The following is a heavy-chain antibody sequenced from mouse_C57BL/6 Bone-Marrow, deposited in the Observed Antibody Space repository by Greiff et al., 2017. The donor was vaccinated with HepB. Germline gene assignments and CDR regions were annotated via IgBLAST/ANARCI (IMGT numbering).Heavy chain of an antibody. D-gene: IGHD1-1*01. V-gene: IGHV5-9-1*02. CDR2: ISSGGDYI. CDR3: TREGVITTVVAPFDY. Sequence: EVHLVESGEGLVKPGGSLKLSCAASGFTFSSYAMSWVRQTPEKRLEWVAYISSGGDYIYYADTVKGRFTISRDNARNTLNLQMSSLKSEDTAMYYCTREGVITTVVAPFDYWGQGTTLTVSS. J-gene: IGHJ2*01. CDR1: GFTFSSYA.